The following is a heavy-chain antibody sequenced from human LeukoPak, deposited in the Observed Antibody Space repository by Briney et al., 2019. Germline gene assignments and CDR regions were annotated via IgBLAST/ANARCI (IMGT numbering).Heavy chain of an antibody. D-gene: IGHD2-21*02. CDR3: ARGGRRVAYCGGDCFFDY. V-gene: IGHV4-34*01. CDR1: GGSFSGYY. Sequence: TSETLSLICAVYGGSFSGYYWSWIRQPPGKGLEWIGEINHSGSTNYNPSLKSRVTISVDTSKNQFSLKLSSVTAADTAVYYCARGGRRVAYCGGDCFFDYWGQGTLVTVSS. CDR2: INHSGST. J-gene: IGHJ4*02.